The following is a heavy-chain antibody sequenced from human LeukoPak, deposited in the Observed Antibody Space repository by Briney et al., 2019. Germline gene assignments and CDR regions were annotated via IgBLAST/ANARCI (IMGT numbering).Heavy chain of an antibody. Sequence: GGSLRLSCAASGFTFSNYEMNWVRQAPGKGLEWVSYISRSSGSSIYYADSVKGRFTISRDNAKNSLYLQMNSLRAEDTAVYYCARCYYDILTGPETLFDYWGQGTLVTVSS. V-gene: IGHV3-48*03. D-gene: IGHD3-9*01. CDR1: GFTFSNYE. J-gene: IGHJ4*02. CDR3: ARCYYDILTGPETLFDY. CDR2: ISRSSGSSI.